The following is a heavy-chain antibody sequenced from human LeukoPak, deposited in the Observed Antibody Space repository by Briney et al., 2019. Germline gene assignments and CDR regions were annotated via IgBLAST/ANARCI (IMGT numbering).Heavy chain of an antibody. J-gene: IGHJ6*02. CDR3: ARDGSNWSNDYYHGVDV. CDR1: GGSISSGGYY. CDR2: VYYSGSA. V-gene: IGHV4-61*08. Sequence: SETLSLTCTVSGGSISSGGYYWSWIRQPPGKGLEWLGYVYYSGSATYNPSLKSRVTISVDTSKNQFSLRLSSVTAADTAVYYCARDGSNWSNDYYHGVDVWGQGTTVTVSS. D-gene: IGHD4-11*01.